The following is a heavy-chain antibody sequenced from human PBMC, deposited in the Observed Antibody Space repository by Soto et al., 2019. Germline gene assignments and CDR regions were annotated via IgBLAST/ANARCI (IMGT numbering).Heavy chain of an antibody. CDR2: TYSGGDT. V-gene: IGHV3-66*01. D-gene: IGHD4-17*01. Sequence: EVRLVESGGGVVQPGGSLRLSCAASGVTVCNNYMSWVRQAPGKGLEWVSVTYSGGDTRYADSVKGRFTMSRDSTTNPVYLPLDSLRAEDTAVYFCARNVPVTALGYWGQGSLVTVSS. CDR3: ARNVPVTALGY. J-gene: IGHJ4*02. CDR1: GVTVCNNY.